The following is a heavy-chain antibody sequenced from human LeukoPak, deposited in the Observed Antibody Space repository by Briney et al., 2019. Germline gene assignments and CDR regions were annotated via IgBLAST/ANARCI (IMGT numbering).Heavy chain of an antibody. CDR1: GGSISSYY. Sequence: SETLSLTCTVSGGSISSYYWSWIRQPAGKGLEWIGRIYTSGSTNYNPSLKSRVTMSVDTSKNQFSLKLSSVTAADTAVYYCARDRYYYDSSGINYFDYWGQGTLVTVSS. CDR3: ARDRYYYDSSGINYFDY. V-gene: IGHV4-4*07. CDR2: IYTSGST. D-gene: IGHD3-22*01. J-gene: IGHJ4*02.